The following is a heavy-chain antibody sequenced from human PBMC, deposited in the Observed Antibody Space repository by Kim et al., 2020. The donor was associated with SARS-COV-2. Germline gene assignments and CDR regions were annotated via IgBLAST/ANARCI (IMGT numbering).Heavy chain of an antibody. V-gene: IGHV4-59*13. CDR2: IYYSGST. J-gene: IGHJ5*02. CDR3: ARGDEAVADYNWFDP. CDR1: GGSISSYY. D-gene: IGHD6-19*01. Sequence: SETLSLTCTVSGGSISSYYWSWIRQPPGKGLEWIGYIYYSGSTNYNPSLKSRVTISVDTSKNQFSLKLGAVTAADTAVYYCARGDEAVADYNWFDPWGQGTLVTVSS.